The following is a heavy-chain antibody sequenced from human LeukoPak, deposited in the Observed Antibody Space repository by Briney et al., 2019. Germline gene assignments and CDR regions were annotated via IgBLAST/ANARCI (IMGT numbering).Heavy chain of an antibody. Sequence: GASVKVSCKASGYTFTGYYMHWVRQAPGQGLEWMGWINPNSGGTNYAQKFQGRVTMTRDTSISTAYMELSRLRSDDTAVYYCARSSWELETTFDYWGQGTLVTVSS. D-gene: IGHD1-26*01. J-gene: IGHJ4*02. V-gene: IGHV1-2*02. CDR3: ARSSWELETTFDY. CDR2: INPNSGGT. CDR1: GYTFTGYY.